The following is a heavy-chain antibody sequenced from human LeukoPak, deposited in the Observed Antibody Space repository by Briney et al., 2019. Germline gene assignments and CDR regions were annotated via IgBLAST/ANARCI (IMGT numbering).Heavy chain of an antibody. CDR2: ISSSSSYI. Sequence: GGSLRLSCAASGFTFSSYSMNWVRQAPGKGLEWVSSISSSSSYIYYADSVKGRFTISRDNAKNSLYLEMNSLRAEDTAVYYCASDAIGLTGYYFIGDYWGQGTLVTVSS. CDR1: GFTFSSYS. CDR3: ASDAIGLTGYYFIGDY. J-gene: IGHJ4*02. D-gene: IGHD3-9*01. V-gene: IGHV3-21*01.